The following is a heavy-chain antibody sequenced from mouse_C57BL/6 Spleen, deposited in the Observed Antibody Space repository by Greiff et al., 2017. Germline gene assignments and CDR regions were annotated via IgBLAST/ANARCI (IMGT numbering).Heavy chain of an antibody. CDR1: GYTFTDYY. CDR3: ARYDYHYAMDY. Sequence: VQLQQSGPELVKPGASVKISCKASGYTFTDYYMNWVKQSHGKSLEWIGDINPNNGGTSYNQKFKGKATLTVDKSSSTAYMELRSLTSEDSAVYYCARYDYHYAMDYWGQGTSVTVSS. D-gene: IGHD1-1*02. V-gene: IGHV1-26*01. CDR2: INPNNGGT. J-gene: IGHJ4*01.